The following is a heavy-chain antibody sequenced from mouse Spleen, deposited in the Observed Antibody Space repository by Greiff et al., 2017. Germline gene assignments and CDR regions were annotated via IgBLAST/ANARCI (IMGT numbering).Heavy chain of an antibody. Sequence: EVQLVESGPGLVKPSQTVSLTCTVTGISITTGNYRWSWIRQFPGNKLEWIGYIYYSGTITYNPSLTSRTTITRDTSKNQFFLEMNSLTAEDTATYYCARESLWSPYAMDYWGQGTSVTVSS. CDR1: GISITTGNYR. CDR3: ARESLWSPYAMDY. V-gene: IGHV3-5*02. CDR2: IYYSGTI. D-gene: IGHD1-1*02. J-gene: IGHJ4*01.